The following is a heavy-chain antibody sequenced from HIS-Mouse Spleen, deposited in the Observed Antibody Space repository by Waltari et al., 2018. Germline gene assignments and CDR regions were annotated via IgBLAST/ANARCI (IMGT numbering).Heavy chain of an antibody. V-gene: IGHV4-59*08. CDR2: IYYSGST. CDR3: ARQRYCSSTSCPYFDY. J-gene: IGHJ4*02. Sequence: QVQLQESGPGLVKPSETLSLTCTVSGGSISSYYWSWIRQPPGKGLEWIGYIYYSGSTTYNPSLKSRVTISVDTSKNQFSLKLSSVTAADTAVYYCARQRYCSSTSCPYFDYWGQGTLVTVSS. D-gene: IGHD2-2*01. CDR1: GGSISSYY.